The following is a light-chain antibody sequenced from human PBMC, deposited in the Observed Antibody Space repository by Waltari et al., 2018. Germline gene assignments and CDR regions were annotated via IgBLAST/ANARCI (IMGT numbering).Light chain of an antibody. CDR3: QAWDTTCWV. CDR1: KLGHKS. V-gene: IGLV3-1*01. J-gene: IGLJ3*02. Sequence: YELTQPPSVSVSPGQTATIPCSGDKLGHKSTCWYQQRRGQSPVLFIYQDDKRPPGTPGRFSGSSSGNTAPLTSSGTQAVDEADYYCQAWDTTCWVFGGGTKLTVL. CDR2: QDD.